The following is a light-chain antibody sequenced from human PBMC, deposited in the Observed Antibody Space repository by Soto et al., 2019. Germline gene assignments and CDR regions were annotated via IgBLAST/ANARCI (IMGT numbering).Light chain of an antibody. V-gene: IGKV1-39*01. CDR3: QQSYNTPRT. Sequence: DIQMTQSPSTLSASVGDRVTITCRASQTISSWLAWYQQKPGKAPKLLIYAASSLQSGVPSKFSGSGSGTDFTLTINSLQPEDFATYYCQQSYNTPRTFGQGTKVDNK. J-gene: IGKJ1*01. CDR2: AAS. CDR1: QTISSW.